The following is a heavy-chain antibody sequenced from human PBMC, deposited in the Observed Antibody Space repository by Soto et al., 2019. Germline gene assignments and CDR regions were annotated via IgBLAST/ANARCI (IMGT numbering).Heavy chain of an antibody. J-gene: IGHJ4*02. D-gene: IGHD1-7*01. CDR3: AKDINSDWNFKLGFDY. CDR1: GFTFDDYA. Sequence: GGSLRLSCAASGFTFDDYAMHWVRQAPGKGLEWVSGISWNSGSIGYADSVKGRFTISRDNAKNSLYLQMNSLRAEDTALYYCAKDINSDWNFKLGFDYWGQGTLVTVSS. CDR2: ISWNSGSI. V-gene: IGHV3-9*01.